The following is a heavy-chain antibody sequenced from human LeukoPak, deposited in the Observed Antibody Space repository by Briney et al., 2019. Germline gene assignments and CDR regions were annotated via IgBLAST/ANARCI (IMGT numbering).Heavy chain of an antibody. CDR2: IYSGGST. CDR3: ARSKSGPYPY. J-gene: IGHJ4*02. D-gene: IGHD3-3*01. CDR1: GFTVSSNY. Sequence: PGGSLRLSCAASGFTVSSNYMSWVRQAPGKGLEWVSVIYSGGSTYYADSVKGRFTISRDNSKNTLYLQMNSLRAEGTAVYYCARSKSGPYPYWGQGTLVTVSS. V-gene: IGHV3-66*02.